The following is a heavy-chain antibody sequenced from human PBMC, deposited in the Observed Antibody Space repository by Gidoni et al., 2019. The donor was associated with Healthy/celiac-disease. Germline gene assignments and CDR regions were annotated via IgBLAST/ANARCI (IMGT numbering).Heavy chain of an antibody. CDR3: TRDRVGYYDSSGYYPRSAFDI. V-gene: IGHV3-49*04. CDR1: GFPVGYFA. CDR2: IRSKAYGGTT. Sequence: EVQLVESGGGLVQPGRSLRLSCTASGFPVGYFALSWVLQAPGKGLEWVGCIRSKAYGGTTEYAASVKGRFTISRDDSKSIAYLQMNSLKTEDTAVYYCTRDRVGYYDSSGYYPRSAFDIWGQGTMVTVSS. D-gene: IGHD3-22*01. J-gene: IGHJ3*02.